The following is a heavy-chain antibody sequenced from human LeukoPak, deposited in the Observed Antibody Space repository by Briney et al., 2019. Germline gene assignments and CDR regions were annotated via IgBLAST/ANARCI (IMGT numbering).Heavy chain of an antibody. CDR2: ISSSSTFK. CDR3: ARAAVAARGEFDV. CDR1: GFTFNDVA. Sequence: GGSLRLSCTTSGFTFNDVAMNWIRQAPGKGLEWVSSISSSSTFKYHADSLKGRFAISRDNAKNTLYLQMNSLTADDTAVYYCARAAVAARGEFDVWGQGTLVTVSS. J-gene: IGHJ1*01. D-gene: IGHD6-6*01. V-gene: IGHV3-21*04.